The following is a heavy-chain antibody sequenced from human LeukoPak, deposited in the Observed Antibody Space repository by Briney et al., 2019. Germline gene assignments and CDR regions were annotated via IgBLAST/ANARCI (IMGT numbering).Heavy chain of an antibody. CDR3: ARDGECLLPSWFDP. Sequence: ASVKVSCKASGYTFTGYYMHWVRQAPGQGLEWMGWISAYNGNTNYAQKLQGRVTMTTDTSTSTAYMELRSLRSDDTAVYYCARDGECLLPSWFDPWGQGTLVTVSS. V-gene: IGHV1-18*04. CDR2: ISAYNGNT. D-gene: IGHD3-3*01. CDR1: GYTFTGYY. J-gene: IGHJ5*02.